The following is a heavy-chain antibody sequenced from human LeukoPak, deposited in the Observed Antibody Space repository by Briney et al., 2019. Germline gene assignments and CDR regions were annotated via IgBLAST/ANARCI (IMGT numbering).Heavy chain of an antibody. J-gene: IGHJ4*02. V-gene: IGHV3-23*01. Sequence: PGGSLRLSCVASGFPFRSYAMTWVRQTPGKGLESVSVITDDEDTYYADSVKGRFTISRDNSQNTVFLQMNSLRVEDTAVYYCARAAWHSHFDFWGQGTLVTVSS. D-gene: IGHD2-15*01. CDR2: ITDDEDT. CDR1: GFPFRSYA. CDR3: ARAAWHSHFDF.